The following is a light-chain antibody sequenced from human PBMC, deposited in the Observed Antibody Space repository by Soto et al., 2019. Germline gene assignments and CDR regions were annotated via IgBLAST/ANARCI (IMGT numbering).Light chain of an antibody. J-gene: IGKJ4*01. CDR1: QNVYNN. CDR2: EAS. V-gene: IGKV3-15*01. Sequence: EIVMTQSPATLSVSPGEGATLSCKASQNVYNNLAWYQQRPGQPPRLLIYEASTRATGISARFSGSGYGTEFTLTISSLQSEDFAVYFCQQCRSWPRTFGGGTKV. CDR3: QQCRSWPRT.